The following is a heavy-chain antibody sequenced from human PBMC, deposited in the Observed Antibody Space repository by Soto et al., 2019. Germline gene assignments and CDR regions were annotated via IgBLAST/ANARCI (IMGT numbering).Heavy chain of an antibody. CDR2: IVPMFGSA. CDR1: GGTFSSYG. J-gene: IGHJ3*02. V-gene: IGHV1-69*01. Sequence: QVQLAQSGAEVKKPGSSVKVSCKASGGTFSSYGFSWVRQAPGQGLEWMGGIVPMFGSANYAQKFQGRVTISADESTSTVYMEVTRLRSEDTAVYYCARMGAFDIWGQGTMVSVSS. CDR3: ARMGAFDI.